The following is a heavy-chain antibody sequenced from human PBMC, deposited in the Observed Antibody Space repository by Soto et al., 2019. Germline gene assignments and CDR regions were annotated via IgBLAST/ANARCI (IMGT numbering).Heavy chain of an antibody. D-gene: IGHD6-13*01. J-gene: IGHJ6*02. CDR1: GGSISSSSYY. CDR3: ARRSSSWAPGVDV. V-gene: IGHV4-39*01. Sequence: SETLSLTCTVSGGSISSSSYYWGWIRQPPGKGLEWIGSIYYSGSTYYNPSLKSRVTISVDTSKNQFSLKLSSVTAADTAVYYCARRSSSWAPGVDVWGQGTKVTVSS. CDR2: IYYSGST.